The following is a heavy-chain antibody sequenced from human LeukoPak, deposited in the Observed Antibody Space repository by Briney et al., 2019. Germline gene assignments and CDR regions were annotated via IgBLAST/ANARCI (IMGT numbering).Heavy chain of an antibody. CDR1: GYPFTGYY. CDR2: INPNSGGT. CDR3: ARDLYDSSGTDAFDI. V-gene: IGHV1-2*02. D-gene: IGHD3-22*01. J-gene: IGHJ3*02. Sequence: ASVKVSCKASGYPFTGYYMHWVRQAPGQGLEWMGWINPNSGGTNYAQKFQGRVTMTRDTSISTAYMELSRLRSDDTAVYYCARDLYDSSGTDAFDIWGQGTMVTVSS.